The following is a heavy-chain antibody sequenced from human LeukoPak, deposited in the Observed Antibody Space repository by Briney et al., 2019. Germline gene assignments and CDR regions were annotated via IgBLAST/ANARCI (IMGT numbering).Heavy chain of an antibody. D-gene: IGHD6-13*01. CDR3: ARHGTYTYTSSCHY. CDR1: GGSSSRSSYY. J-gene: IGHJ4*02. Sequence: SETLSLTCTVSGGSSSRSSYYWGWIRQPPGKGLEWIGSIHYSGSTYYNPSLQSRVSISVDTSKNQFSLKLNSVTAADTAVYYCARHGTYTYTSSCHYWGQGTLVTVSS. V-gene: IGHV4-39*01. CDR2: IHYSGST.